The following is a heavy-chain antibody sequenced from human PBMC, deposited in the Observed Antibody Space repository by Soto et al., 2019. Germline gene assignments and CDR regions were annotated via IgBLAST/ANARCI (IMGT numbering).Heavy chain of an antibody. CDR1: GYTFTGYY. V-gene: IGHV1-2*02. CDR2: INPNSGGT. CDR3: ARARPSRFFPHFDI. Sequence: ASVKVSCKASGYTFTGYYMHWVRQAPGQGLEWMGWINPNSGGTNYAQKFQGRVTMTRDTSISTAYMELSRLRSDDTAVYYCARARPSRFFPHFDIWGQGTMVTVSS. J-gene: IGHJ3*02. D-gene: IGHD2-2*01.